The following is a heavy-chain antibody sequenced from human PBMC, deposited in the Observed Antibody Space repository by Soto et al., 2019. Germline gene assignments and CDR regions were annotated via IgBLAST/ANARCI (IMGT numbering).Heavy chain of an antibody. CDR3: ARGRRGGYCSGGSCYVFDY. CDR2: INHSGST. J-gene: IGHJ4*02. CDR1: VGPFRVYY. D-gene: IGHD2-15*01. V-gene: IGHV4-34*01. Sequence: SETLSLICVLQVGPFRVYYWTPIGQPPGKGREWIGEINHSGSTNYNPSLKSRVTISVDTSKNQFSLKLSSVTAADTAVYYCARGRRGGYCSGGSCYVFDYWGQGTLVTGSS.